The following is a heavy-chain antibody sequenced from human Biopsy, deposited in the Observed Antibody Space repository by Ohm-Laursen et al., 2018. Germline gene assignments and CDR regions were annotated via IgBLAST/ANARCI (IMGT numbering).Heavy chain of an antibody. CDR2: IITFFRTV. CDR3: APQTPRDHDILTGAYHYDMAV. J-gene: IGHJ6*02. Sequence: AASVKVSCKVSGCTFSNSAISWVRQAPGQGLEWMGGIITFFRTVNYAQNFQGRLTITADEFTDTAYMELRSLRSEDTAVYYCAPQTPRDHDILTGAYHYDMAVWGQGTTVTVSS. V-gene: IGHV1-69*13. CDR1: GCTFSNSA. D-gene: IGHD3-9*01.